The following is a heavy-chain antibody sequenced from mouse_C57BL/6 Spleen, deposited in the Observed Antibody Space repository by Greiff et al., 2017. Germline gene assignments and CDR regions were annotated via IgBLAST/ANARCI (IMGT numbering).Heavy chain of an antibody. V-gene: IGHV1-82*01. CDR1: GYAFSSSW. CDR2: IYPGDGDT. CDR3: AAGKSFYAMDY. J-gene: IGHJ4*01. Sequence: QVQLQQSGPELVKPGTSVKISCKASGYAFSSSWMNWVKQRPGKGLEWIGRIYPGDGDTKYNGKFKGKATLTADKSSSTAYMQLSSLTSEDSAVYFCAAGKSFYAMDYWGQGTSVTVSS. D-gene: IGHD4-1*01.